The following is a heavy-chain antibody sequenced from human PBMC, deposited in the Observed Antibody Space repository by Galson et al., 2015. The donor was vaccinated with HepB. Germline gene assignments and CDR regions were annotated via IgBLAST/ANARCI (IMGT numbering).Heavy chain of an antibody. J-gene: IGHJ5*02. CDR2: IWYDGSNK. CDR3: ARAPTVAGDTWFDP. V-gene: IGHV3-33*01. Sequence: SLRLSCAASGFTFSSYGMHWVRQAPGKGLEWVAVIWYDGSNKYYADSVKGRFTISRDNSKNTVFLQMSSLRAEDTAVYYCARAPTVAGDTWFDPWGQGTLATVSS. D-gene: IGHD6-19*01. CDR1: GFTFSSYG.